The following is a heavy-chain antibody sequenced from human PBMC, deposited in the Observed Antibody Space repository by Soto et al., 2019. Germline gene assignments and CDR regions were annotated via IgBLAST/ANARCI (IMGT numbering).Heavy chain of an antibody. V-gene: IGHV1-46*01. Sequence: GASVKVSCKASGYTFTSYYMHWVRQAPGQGLEWMGIINPSGGSTSYAQKFQGRVTMTRDTSTSTVYMELSSLRSEDTAVYYCPRSQLLDSSGYSSFDYWGQGTLVTVSS. CDR2: INPSGGST. J-gene: IGHJ4*02. D-gene: IGHD3-22*01. CDR1: GYTFTSYY. CDR3: PRSQLLDSSGYSSFDY.